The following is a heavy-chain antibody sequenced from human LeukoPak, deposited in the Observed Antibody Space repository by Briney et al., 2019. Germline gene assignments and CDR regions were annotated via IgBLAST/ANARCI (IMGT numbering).Heavy chain of an antibody. CDR2: TSTYNSNA. V-gene: IGHV1-18*01. CDR3: ARDERDSCSGSGCYYFDY. Sequence: ASVKVSCKASGYTFSSYGISWVRQAPGQGLEWMGWTSTYNSNANYSPKLQGRVTVTTDTSTSTAYMELRSLRSDDTAFYYCARDERDSCSGSGCYYFDYWGQGTLVTVSS. D-gene: IGHD2-2*01. J-gene: IGHJ4*02. CDR1: GYTFSSYG.